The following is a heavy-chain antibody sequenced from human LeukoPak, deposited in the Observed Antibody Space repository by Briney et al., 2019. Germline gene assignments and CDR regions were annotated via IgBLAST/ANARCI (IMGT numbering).Heavy chain of an antibody. CDR3: AKDLGRYRNNYFDY. CDR2: ISGSGGGT. D-gene: IGHD1-26*01. J-gene: IGHJ4*02. CDR1: GFTFSSYA. Sequence: GGSLRLSCAASGFTFSSYAMRWVRQAPEKGLEWVSTISGSGGGTYYADSVKGRFTISRDDSKNTLYLQMNSLRAEDTAVYYCAKDLGRYRNNYFDYWGQGSPVTVSS. V-gene: IGHV3-23*01.